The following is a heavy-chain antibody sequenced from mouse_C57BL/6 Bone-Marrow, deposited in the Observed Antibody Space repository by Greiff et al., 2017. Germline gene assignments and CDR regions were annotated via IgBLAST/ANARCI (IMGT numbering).Heavy chain of an antibody. CDR2: ISYDGSN. J-gene: IGHJ3*01. D-gene: IGHD2-1*01. CDR3: ARDLLAY. CDR1: GYSITSGYY. Sequence: DVKLQESGPGLVKPSQSLSLTCSVTGYSITSGYYWNWLRQFPGNKLEWMGYISYDGSNNYNPSLKNRISITRDTSKNQFFLKLNSVTTEDTATYYCARDLLAYWGQGTLVTVSA. V-gene: IGHV3-6*01.